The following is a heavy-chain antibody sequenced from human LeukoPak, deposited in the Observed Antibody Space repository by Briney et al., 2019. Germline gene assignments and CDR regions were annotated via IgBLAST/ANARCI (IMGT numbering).Heavy chain of an antibody. CDR1: GFTFSSYA. Sequence: QPGGSLRLSCAASGFTFSSYAMHWVRQAPGKGLEYVSAISSNGGSTYYANSVKGRFTISRDNSKNTLYLQMGSLRAEDMAVYYCARAYGSGSYYDYWGQGTLVTVSS. V-gene: IGHV3-64*01. CDR2: ISSNGGST. CDR3: ARAYGSGSYYDY. D-gene: IGHD3-10*01. J-gene: IGHJ4*02.